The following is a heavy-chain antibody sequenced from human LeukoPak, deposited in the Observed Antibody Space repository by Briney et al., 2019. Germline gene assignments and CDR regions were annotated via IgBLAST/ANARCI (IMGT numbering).Heavy chain of an antibody. CDR2: FYHSGST. CDR3: AGLTTTAWYFDL. CDR1: GGSISSGAYS. D-gene: IGHD1-26*01. V-gene: IGHV4-30-2*01. Sequence: PSQTLSLTCAVSGGSISSGAYSWSWIRQPPGKGLEWIGYFYHSGSTYYNPSLNSRVTMSLDRSKNQFSLKVNSVTAADTAVYYCAGLTTTAWYFDLWGRGTLVTVSS. J-gene: IGHJ2*01.